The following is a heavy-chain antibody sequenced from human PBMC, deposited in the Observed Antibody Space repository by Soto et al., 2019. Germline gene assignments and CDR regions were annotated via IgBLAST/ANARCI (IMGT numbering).Heavy chain of an antibody. CDR2: IYPGDSDS. J-gene: IGHJ4*02. D-gene: IGHD2-2*01. Sequence: PGEGLEWMGIIYPGDSDSSYSPSFQGQVTISADKSINTAYLHWSSLKASDTAIYYCAKHEGYCSTTTCSNFDYWGQGTLVTVSS. CDR3: AKHEGYCSTTTCSNFDY. V-gene: IGHV5-51*01.